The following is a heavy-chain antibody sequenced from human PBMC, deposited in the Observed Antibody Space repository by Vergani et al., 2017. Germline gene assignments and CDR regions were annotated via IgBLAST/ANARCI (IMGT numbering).Heavy chain of an antibody. V-gene: IGHV4-59*12. CDR1: GGSISSYY. Sequence: QVQLQESGPGLVKPSETLSLTCTVSGGSISSYYWSWIRQPPGKGLEWIGYIYYSGSTNYNPSLKSRVTISVDTSKNQFSLKLSSVTAAVTAVYYCAREVAYGMDVWGQGTTVTVSS. CDR2: IYYSGST. D-gene: IGHD2-15*01. CDR3: AREVAYGMDV. J-gene: IGHJ6*02.